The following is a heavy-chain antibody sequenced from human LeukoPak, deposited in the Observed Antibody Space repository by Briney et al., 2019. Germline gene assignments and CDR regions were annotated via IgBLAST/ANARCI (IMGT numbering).Heavy chain of an antibody. J-gene: IGHJ4*02. V-gene: IGHV3-15*01. Sequence: PGGSLRLSCAASGFTFSNAWMSWVRQAPGKGLEWVGRIKSKTDGGTTDYAAPVKGRFTISRDDSKNTLYLQMNSLKTEDTAVYYCTRGVYSGIFDYWGQGTLVTVSS. CDR2: IKSKTDGGTT. CDR3: TRGVYSGIFDY. D-gene: IGHD5-12*01. CDR1: GFTFSNAW.